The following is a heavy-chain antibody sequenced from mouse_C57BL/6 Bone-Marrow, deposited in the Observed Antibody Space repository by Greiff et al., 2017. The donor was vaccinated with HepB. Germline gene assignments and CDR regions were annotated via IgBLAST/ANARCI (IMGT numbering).Heavy chain of an antibody. V-gene: IGHV3-6*01. CDR2: ISYDGSN. CDR3: ARDNDGYYVGYYFDY. CDR1: GYSITSGYY. Sequence: ESGPGLVKPSQSLSLTCSVTGYSITSGYYWNWIRQFPGNKLEWMGYISYDGSNNYNPSLKNRISITRDTSKNQFFLKLNSVTTEDTATYYCARDNDGYYVGYYFDYWGQGTTLTVSS. J-gene: IGHJ2*01. D-gene: IGHD2-3*01.